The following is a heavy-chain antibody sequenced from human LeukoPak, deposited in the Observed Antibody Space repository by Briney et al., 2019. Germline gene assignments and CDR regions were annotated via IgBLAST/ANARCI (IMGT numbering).Heavy chain of an antibody. Sequence: PSETLSLTCAVYGGSFSGYYWSWIRQPPGKGLEWIGEINHSGSTNYNPSLKSRVTISVDTSKNQFSPKLSSVTAADTAAYYCARGRAWIQLWSSYAFDIWGQGTMVTVSS. CDR2: INHSGST. D-gene: IGHD5-18*01. CDR3: ARGRAWIQLWSSYAFDI. J-gene: IGHJ3*02. V-gene: IGHV4-34*01. CDR1: GGSFSGYY.